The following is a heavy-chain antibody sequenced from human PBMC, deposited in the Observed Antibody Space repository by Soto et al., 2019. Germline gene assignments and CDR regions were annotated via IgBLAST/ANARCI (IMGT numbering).Heavy chain of an antibody. CDR3: AIHRGYYDFWSGKEPFDY. D-gene: IGHD3-3*01. V-gene: IGHV4-39*01. J-gene: IGHJ4*02. Sequence: QLQLQESGPGLVKPSETLSLTCTVSGGSISSSSYYWGWIRQPPGKGLEWIGSIYYSGSTYYNPSLKSRVTISVDTSKNQFPLKLSSVTAADTAVYYCAIHRGYYDFWSGKEPFDYWGQGTLVTVSS. CDR1: GGSISSSSYY. CDR2: IYYSGST.